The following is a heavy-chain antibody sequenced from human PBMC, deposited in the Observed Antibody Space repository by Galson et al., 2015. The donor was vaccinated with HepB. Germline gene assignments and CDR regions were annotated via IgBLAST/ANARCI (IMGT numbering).Heavy chain of an antibody. Sequence: SVKVSCKAPGYIFTTYGVTWVRQAPGQGLEWMGWINGYNGNTNYEQSLQGRVTMTTDTSTSTAYMELRSLRSDDTAVYYCARRGWEVEAFDFWGQGTLVTVS. D-gene: IGHD1-26*01. CDR2: INGYNGNT. J-gene: IGHJ3*01. V-gene: IGHV1-18*01. CDR3: ARRGWEVEAFDF. CDR1: GYIFTTYG.